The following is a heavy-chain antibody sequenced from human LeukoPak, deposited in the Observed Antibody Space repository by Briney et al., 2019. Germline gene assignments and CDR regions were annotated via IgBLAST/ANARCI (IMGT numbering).Heavy chain of an antibody. V-gene: IGHV1-46*01. CDR2: INPSGGST. CDR3: AREGAEGYYDFWSGYYNWFDP. D-gene: IGHD3-3*01. CDR1: GYTFTSYG. Sequence: GASVKVSCKASGYTFTSYGISWVRQAPGQGLEWMGIINPSGGSTTYTQKFQGRVTMTRDTSTSTVYMELSSLRSEDTAVYYCAREGAEGYYDFWSGYYNWFDPWGQGTLVTVSS. J-gene: IGHJ5*02.